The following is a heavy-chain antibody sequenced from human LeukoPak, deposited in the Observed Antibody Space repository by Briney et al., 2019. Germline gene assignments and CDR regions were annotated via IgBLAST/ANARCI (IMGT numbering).Heavy chain of an antibody. V-gene: IGHV3-23*01. D-gene: IGHD3-10*01. Sequence: GGSLRLSCAASGFTFSSYAMSWVRQAPGKGLEWVSAISGSGGSKYYADSVKGRFTISRDNSKNTLYLQMNRLRADDTAVYYCARDRDGTGNYPLDYCGPGTLVIVSS. CDR1: GFTFSSYA. J-gene: IGHJ4*02. CDR3: ARDRDGTGNYPLDY. CDR2: ISGSGGSK.